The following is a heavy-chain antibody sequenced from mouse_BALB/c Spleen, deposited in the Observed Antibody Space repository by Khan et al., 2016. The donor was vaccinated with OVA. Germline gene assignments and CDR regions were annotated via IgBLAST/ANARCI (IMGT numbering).Heavy chain of an antibody. J-gene: IGHJ4*01. CDR2: INPDSSTI. CDR3: AGNYYGSSHAMDY. D-gene: IGHD1-1*01. Sequence: EVKLLESGGGLVQPGGSLKLSCAASGFDFSRYWMSWVRQAPGKGLEWIGEINPDSSTINYTPSLKDKFIISRDNAKNTLYLQMSKMRYEDTALYYCAGNYYGSSHAMDYWDEGTSVTGSS. V-gene: IGHV4-1*02. CDR1: GFDFSRYW.